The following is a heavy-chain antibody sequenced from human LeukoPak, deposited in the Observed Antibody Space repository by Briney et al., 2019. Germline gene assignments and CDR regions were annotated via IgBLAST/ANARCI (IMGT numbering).Heavy chain of an antibody. V-gene: IGHV5-51*01. Sequence: GESLKISCKGSVYSFASYWIGWVRQMPGKGLEWMGIIYRGDSDTRYSPSFQGQVTISADKSISTAYLQWSSLKASDTAMYYCARHDYGDYGWFDPWGQGTLVTVSS. CDR2: IYRGDSDT. CDR3: ARHDYGDYGWFDP. CDR1: VYSFASYW. D-gene: IGHD4-17*01. J-gene: IGHJ5*02.